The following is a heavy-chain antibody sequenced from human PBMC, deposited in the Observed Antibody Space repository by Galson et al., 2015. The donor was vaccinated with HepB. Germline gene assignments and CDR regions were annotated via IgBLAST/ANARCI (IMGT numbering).Heavy chain of an antibody. V-gene: IGHV3-30*04. Sequence: SLRLSCAASGFIFSNSALHWVRQAPGKGLEWMSLISHHGLNKDYADSVRGRFTISRDNSKSTVYLHLNSLRPDDTAIYYCAREATSVTDDALDLWGQGTMVTVSS. D-gene: IGHD2-21*02. CDR1: GFIFSNSA. J-gene: IGHJ3*01. CDR3: AREATSVTDDALDL. CDR2: ISHHGLNK.